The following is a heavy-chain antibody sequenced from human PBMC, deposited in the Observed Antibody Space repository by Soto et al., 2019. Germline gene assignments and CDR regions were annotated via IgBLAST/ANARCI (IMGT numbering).Heavy chain of an antibody. CDR3: ARHARSGHVDY. CDR1: ARSISSYY. D-gene: IGHD3-3*01. Sequence: SETLSLTCTVSARSISSYYWSWIRQPPGKGLEWIGYIYYSGSTNYNPSLKSRVTISVDTSKNQFSLKLSSVTAADTAVYYCARHARSGHVDYWGQGTLVTVSS. V-gene: IGHV4-59*01. CDR2: IYYSGST. J-gene: IGHJ4*02.